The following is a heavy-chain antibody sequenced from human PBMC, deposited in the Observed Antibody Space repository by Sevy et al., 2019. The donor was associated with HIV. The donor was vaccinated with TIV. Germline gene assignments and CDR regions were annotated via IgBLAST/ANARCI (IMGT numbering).Heavy chain of an antibody. CDR2: ISSSGSLI. CDR1: GFTFSSFE. V-gene: IGHV3-48*03. CDR3: TGDLPPSATTVAHFDY. J-gene: IGHJ4*02. D-gene: IGHD4-17*01. Sequence: GGSLRLSCAASGFTFSSFEMNWVRQTPGKGLEWVSFISSSGSLIYYADSVKGRFTISRDNAKNSLYLQMNSLRAEDKGVYYCTGDLPPSATTVAHFDYWGQGTLVTVSS.